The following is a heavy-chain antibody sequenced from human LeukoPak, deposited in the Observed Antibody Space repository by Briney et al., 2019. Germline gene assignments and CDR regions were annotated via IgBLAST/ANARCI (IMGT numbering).Heavy chain of an antibody. CDR3: ARDAYGVFDY. V-gene: IGHV3-21*01. J-gene: IGHJ4*02. D-gene: IGHD4-17*01. CDR2: ISSSSSYI. Sequence: GGSLRLSCAASGFTFSSYSMNWVRQAPGKGLEWVSSISSSSSYIYYADSVKGGFTISRDNAKNSLYLQMNSLRAEETAVYYCARDAYGVFDYWGQGTLVTVSS. CDR1: GFTFSSYS.